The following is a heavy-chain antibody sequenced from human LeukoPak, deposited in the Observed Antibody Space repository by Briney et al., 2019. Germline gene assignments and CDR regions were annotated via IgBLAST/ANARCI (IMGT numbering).Heavy chain of an antibody. CDR1: GFTFTSSA. D-gene: IGHD3-10*01. Sequence: GASVKVSCKASGFTFTSSAMQWVRQARGQRLEWIGWIVVGSGNTNYAQKFQEGVTITRDMSTSTAYMELSSLRSGDTAVYYCAADPITMVRGVTPGGMDVWGQGTTVTVSS. V-gene: IGHV1-58*02. CDR3: AADPITMVRGVTPGGMDV. CDR2: IVVGSGNT. J-gene: IGHJ6*02.